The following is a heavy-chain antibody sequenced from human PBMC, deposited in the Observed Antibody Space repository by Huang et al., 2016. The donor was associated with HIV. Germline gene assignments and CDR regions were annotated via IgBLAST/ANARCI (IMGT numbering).Heavy chain of an antibody. CDR1: GYTFRRSA. CDR3: VRDASAYYPLYYFDF. Sequence: QVQLVQSASELKMHGDSVKISCKTSGYTFRRSAMNWVRQAPGQGLEWMGWVNTNTGNPTYAPGLAGLFVFSLDTSVNTAYLQISTLKAEDTAVYYCVRDASAYYPLYYFDFWGQGTLVTVSS. CDR2: VNTNTGNP. D-gene: IGHD3-3*01. J-gene: IGHJ4*02. V-gene: IGHV7-4-1*02.